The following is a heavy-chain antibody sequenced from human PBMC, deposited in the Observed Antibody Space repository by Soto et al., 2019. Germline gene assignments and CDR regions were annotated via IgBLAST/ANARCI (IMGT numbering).Heavy chain of an antibody. CDR1: GGTFSRHS. J-gene: IGHJ4*02. CDR3: ARDLASVRGS. V-gene: IGHV1-69*01. Sequence: QVQMVQSGAEVKKPGSSARVSCKVSGGTFSRHSISWVRQAPGQGLEWMGGTIPIFDATQYAQKFQGRLTITADESTTTFQMDLSGLGPEDEAIYYCARDLASVRGSWGQGTLVTVS. CDR2: TIPIFDAT. D-gene: IGHD3-3*02.